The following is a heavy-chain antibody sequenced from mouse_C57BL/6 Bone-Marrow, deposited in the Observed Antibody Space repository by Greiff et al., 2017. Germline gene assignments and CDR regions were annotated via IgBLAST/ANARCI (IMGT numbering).Heavy chain of an antibody. D-gene: IGHD1-1*01. Sequence: EVNVVESGGGLVKPGGSLKLSCAASGFTFSDYGMHWVRQAPEKGLEWVAYISSGSSTIYYADTVKGRFTISRDNAKNTLFLQMTSLRSEDTAMYYCARRVVASYYAMDYWGQGTSVTVSS. CDR3: ARRVVASYYAMDY. CDR2: ISSGSSTI. CDR1: GFTFSDYG. J-gene: IGHJ4*01. V-gene: IGHV5-17*01.